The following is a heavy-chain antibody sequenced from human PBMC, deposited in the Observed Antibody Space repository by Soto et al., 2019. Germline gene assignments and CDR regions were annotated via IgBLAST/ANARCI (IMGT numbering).Heavy chain of an antibody. CDR2: VNAGNGDT. J-gene: IGHJ4*02. CDR1: GYTFTSYS. Sequence: GASAKVSCKASGYTFTSYSMHWVRQAPGQRLEWMGWVNAGNGDTKYSQKFNGRVTITRDTSASTAYMELSSLRSEDTAVYYCAGNIGLGRPLYYFDYWGQGTLFTVSS. V-gene: IGHV1-3*01. CDR3: AGNIGLGRPLYYFDY. D-gene: IGHD2-15*01.